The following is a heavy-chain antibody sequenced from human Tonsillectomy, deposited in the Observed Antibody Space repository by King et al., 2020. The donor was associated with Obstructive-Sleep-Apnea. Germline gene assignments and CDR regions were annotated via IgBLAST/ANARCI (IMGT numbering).Heavy chain of an antibody. J-gene: IGHJ4*02. V-gene: IGHV4-59*08. D-gene: IGHD3-22*01. CDR1: GGSISSYS. CDR2: IYYSGST. Sequence: QLQESGPGLVKPSETLSLTCTVSGGSISSYSWSWIRQPPGKGLEWIVYIYYSGSTNYNPSLKSRVSISVDTSTNPFSLKLSSVTAADTAVYYCARISTRKSGFPLDYWGQGTLVTVSS. CDR3: ARISTRKSGFPLDY.